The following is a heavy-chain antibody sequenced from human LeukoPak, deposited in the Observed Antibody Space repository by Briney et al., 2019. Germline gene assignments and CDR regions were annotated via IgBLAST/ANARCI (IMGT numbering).Heavy chain of an antibody. D-gene: IGHD4-17*01. V-gene: IGHV3-74*01. CDR2: INSDGSST. CDR3: ARVGDYYGDYVRFDY. J-gene: IGHJ4*02. Sequence: PGGPLRLSCAASGFTFSSYWMHWVRQAPGKGLVWVSRINSDGSSTSYADSVKGRITISRDNAKNTLYLQMNSLRAEDTAVYYCARVGDYYGDYVRFDYWGQGTLVTVSS. CDR1: GFTFSSYW.